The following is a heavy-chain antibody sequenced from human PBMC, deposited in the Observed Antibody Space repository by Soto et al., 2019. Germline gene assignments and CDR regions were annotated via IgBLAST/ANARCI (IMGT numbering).Heavy chain of an antibody. V-gene: IGHV5-10-1*01. CDR3: ARLSITIFGVVAYYYGMDV. Sequence: PGESLKISCKGSGYSFTSYWISWVRQMPGKGLEWMGRIDPSDSYTNYSPSFQGHVTISADKSISTAYLQWSSLKASDTAMYYCARLSITIFGVVAYYYGMDVWGQGTTVTV. CDR1: GYSFTSYW. D-gene: IGHD3-3*01. J-gene: IGHJ6*02. CDR2: IDPSDSYT.